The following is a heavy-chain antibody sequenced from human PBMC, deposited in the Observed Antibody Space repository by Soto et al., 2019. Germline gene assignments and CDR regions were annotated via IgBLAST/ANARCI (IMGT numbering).Heavy chain of an antibody. V-gene: IGHV3-7*03. CDR1: GFTFSSSW. J-gene: IGHJ3*02. CDR2: MKQDGTEK. Sequence: GGSLRLSCEASGFTFSSSWMAWVRQTPGKGLEWVGNMKQDGTEKYYVDSVKGRFTISRDNAKNSLYLQMNSLRAEDTAVYYCATIEAVAFHIWGQGTMVTVSS. D-gene: IGHD6-13*01. CDR3: ATIEAVAFHI.